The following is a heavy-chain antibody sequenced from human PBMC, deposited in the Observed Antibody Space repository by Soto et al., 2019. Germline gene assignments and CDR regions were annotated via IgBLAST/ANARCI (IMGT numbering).Heavy chain of an antibody. CDR3: ATPGVVYCRSTSCYEEDRGLGY. J-gene: IGHJ4*02. CDR1: GFTFSSYA. Sequence: GGSLRLSCAASGFTFSSYAMHWVRQAPGKGLEWVAVISYDVSNKYYADSVKGRFTISRDNSKNTLYLQMNSLRAEDTAVYYCATPGVVYCRSTSCYEEDRGLGYWGQGTLVTLAS. D-gene: IGHD2-2*01. CDR2: ISYDVSNK. V-gene: IGHV3-30-3*01.